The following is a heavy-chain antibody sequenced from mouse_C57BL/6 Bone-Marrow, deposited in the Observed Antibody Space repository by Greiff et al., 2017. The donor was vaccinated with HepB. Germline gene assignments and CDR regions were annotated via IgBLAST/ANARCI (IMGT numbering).Heavy chain of an antibody. Sequence: EVKLMESGGGLVQPKGSLKLSCAASGFTFHTHAMHWVRPAPGKGLEWVARIRSKSSNYATYYADSVKDRFTISRDDSQSMLYLQMNNLKTEDTDIYSCVITTVVAHYYALDYWGQGTSVTVSS. V-gene: IGHV10-3*01. J-gene: IGHJ4*01. CDR1: GFTFHTHA. CDR3: VITTVVAHYYALDY. CDR2: IRSKSSNYAT. D-gene: IGHD1-1*01.